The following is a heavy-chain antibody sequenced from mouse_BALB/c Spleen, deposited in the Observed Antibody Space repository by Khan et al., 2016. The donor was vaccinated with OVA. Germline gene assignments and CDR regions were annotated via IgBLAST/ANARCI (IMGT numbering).Heavy chain of an antibody. J-gene: IGHJ4*01. V-gene: IGHV9-3-1*01. CDR1: GYTFRNDG. CDR2: INTYTGES. D-gene: IGHD2-10*01. Sequence: LVESGPELKKPGETVKISCKAFGYTFRNDGMNWVKQAPGKGLKWMGWINTYTGESTHADDFKGRFVFSLEISASTAYLQINNLKNEDTATYFCARPPYFSYVMDYWGQGTSGTVSS. CDR3: ARPPYFSYVMDY.